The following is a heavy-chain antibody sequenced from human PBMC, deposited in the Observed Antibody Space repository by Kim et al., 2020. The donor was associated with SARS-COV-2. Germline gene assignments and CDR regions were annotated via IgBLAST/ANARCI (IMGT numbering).Heavy chain of an antibody. CDR2: IYYSGST. V-gene: IGHV4-39*01. J-gene: IGHJ4*02. D-gene: IGHD1-26*01. CDR3: ARQRYGGSYLPAYYFAY. Sequence: SETLSLTCTVSGGSISNTSYYWGWIRQPPGKGLEWIGSIYYSGSTYYNPSLKSRVTISVDTPKNQFSLKLRSVTAADTAVYYCARQRYGGSYLPAYYFAYWGQGTLVTISS. CDR1: GGSISNTSYY.